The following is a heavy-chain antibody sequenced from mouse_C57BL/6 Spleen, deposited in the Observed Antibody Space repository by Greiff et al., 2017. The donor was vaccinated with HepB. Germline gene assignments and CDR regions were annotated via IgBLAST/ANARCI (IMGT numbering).Heavy chain of an antibody. CDR1: GYTFTSYW. D-gene: IGHD1-1*01. V-gene: IGHV1-64*01. J-gene: IGHJ4*01. CDR2: IHPNSGST. Sequence: QVQLQQPGAELVKPGASVKLSCKASGYTFTSYWMHWVKQRPGQGLEWIGMIHPNSGSTNYNEKFKSKATLTVDKSSSTAYMQLSRLTSEDSAVYYCARSYYYDHYYAMDYWGQGTSVTVSS. CDR3: ARSYYYDHYYAMDY.